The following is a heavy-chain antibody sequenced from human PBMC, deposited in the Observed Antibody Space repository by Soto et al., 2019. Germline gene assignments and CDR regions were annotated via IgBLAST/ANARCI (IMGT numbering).Heavy chain of an antibody. CDR1: GFTFSSYN. CDR2: ISSSSSYI. Sequence: PGGSLRLSCAASGFTFSSYNMNWVRQAPGKGLEWVSSISSSSSYIYYADSVKGRFAISRDNAKNSLYLQMNSLRAEDTAVYYCVRVVYYDSSGYQYWGQGTLVTVSS. CDR3: VRVVYYDSSGYQY. J-gene: IGHJ4*02. V-gene: IGHV3-21*01. D-gene: IGHD3-22*01.